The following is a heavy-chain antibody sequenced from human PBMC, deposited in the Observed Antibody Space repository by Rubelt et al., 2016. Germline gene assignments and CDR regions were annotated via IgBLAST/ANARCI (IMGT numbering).Heavy chain of an antibody. CDR3: ARTRTLYGYFDI. Sequence: QVTLRESGPALVKPTQTLTLTCTFSGFSLSTSGMFVSWIRQPPGKALEWLARIDWDDDKYYSTSLKTRLTISKDTSKNQVVLTMTNMDPVDKATYYCARTRTLYGYFDIWGRGTLVTVSS. CDR1: GFSLSTSGMF. J-gene: IGHJ2*01. V-gene: IGHV2-70*15. D-gene: IGHD2-2*01. CDR2: IDWDDDK.